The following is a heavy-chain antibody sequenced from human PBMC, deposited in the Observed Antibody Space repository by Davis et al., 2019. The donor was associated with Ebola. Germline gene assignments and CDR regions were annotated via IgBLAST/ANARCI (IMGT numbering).Heavy chain of an antibody. CDR1: GGSFSGYY. J-gene: IGHJ6*02. V-gene: IGHV4-59*01. Sequence: PGGSLRLSCAVYGGSFSGYYWNWIRQPPGKGLEWIGYIYYSGSTNYNPSLKSRVTISVDTSKNQFSLKLSSVTAADTAVYYCARAGITMFYGMDVWGQGTTVTVSS. CDR3: ARAGITMFYGMDV. CDR2: IYYSGST. D-gene: IGHD3-10*02.